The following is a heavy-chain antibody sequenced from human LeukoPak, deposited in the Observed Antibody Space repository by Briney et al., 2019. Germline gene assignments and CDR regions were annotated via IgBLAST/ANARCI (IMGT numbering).Heavy chain of an antibody. CDR2: IYSGGST. D-gene: IGHD3-22*01. Sequence: GGSLRLSCAASGFIFSNYAMSWVRQAPGKGLEWVSVIYSGGSTYYADSVKGRFTISRDNSKNTLYLQMNSLRAEDTAVYYCARSSYYYDSSGYLSPSIWGQGTLVTVSS. J-gene: IGHJ4*02. CDR3: ARSSYYYDSSGYLSPSI. V-gene: IGHV3-53*01. CDR1: GFIFSNYA.